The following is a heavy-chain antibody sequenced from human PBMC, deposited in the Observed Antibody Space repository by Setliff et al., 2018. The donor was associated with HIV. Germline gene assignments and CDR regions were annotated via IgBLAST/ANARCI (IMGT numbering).Heavy chain of an antibody. V-gene: IGHV4-4*02. CDR1: GGPLNSRNW. CDR3: ARDHVFGSRTGFDP. J-gene: IGHJ5*02. D-gene: IGHD3-10*01. Sequence: KPSETLSLTCAVSGGPLNSRNWWSWVRQPPGKGLEGIGEVFHSGSANANASLRSRVMISVDTSKNQFSRKLSAVTAADTAVYYCARDHVFGSRTGFDPWGPGTLVTVSS. CDR2: VFHSGSA.